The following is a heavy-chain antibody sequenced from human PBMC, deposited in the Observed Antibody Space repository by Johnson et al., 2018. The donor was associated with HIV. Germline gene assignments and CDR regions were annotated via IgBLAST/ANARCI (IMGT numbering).Heavy chain of an antibody. CDR2: IFSGGST. V-gene: IGHV3-66*01. Sequence: VQLVESGGGVVRPGGSLRLSCAASGFTFSDYYMSWIRQAPEQGLEWVSVIFSGGSTYYADSVKGRFTISRDNSKNTLHLQMNSLRVEDTAVYYCARACRDGYTCDAFDIWGQGTMVTVSS. D-gene: IGHD5-24*01. J-gene: IGHJ3*02. CDR1: GFTFSDYY. CDR3: ARACRDGYTCDAFDI.